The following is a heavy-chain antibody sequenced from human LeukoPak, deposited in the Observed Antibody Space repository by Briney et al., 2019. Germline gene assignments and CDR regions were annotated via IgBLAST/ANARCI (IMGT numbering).Heavy chain of an antibody. CDR1: GFTFSNYW. D-gene: IGHD2-15*01. CDR3: ARGGSCSGGNCKYTRKEIGY. Sequence: PGGSLRLSCAASGFTFSNYWMHWVRQAPGKGLVWVSRINIDVSITTYADSVKGRFTISRDNAKNTLYLHMSSLRADDTAVYYCARGGSCSGGNCKYTRKEIGYWGRGTLVTVSS. J-gene: IGHJ4*02. CDR2: INIDVSIT. V-gene: IGHV3-74*01.